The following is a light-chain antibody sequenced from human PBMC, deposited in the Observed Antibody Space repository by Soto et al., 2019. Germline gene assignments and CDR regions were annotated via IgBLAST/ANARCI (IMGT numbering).Light chain of an antibody. Sequence: DIQMTQSPSSLSASVGDRVTMTCRASQSISSYLNWYEQKPGKVPKLLIHAASSLQSGVPSRFSSSGSGTDFTLTISSLQPEDFATYYCHQSYSTPYTFGQGTKLEIK. CDR3: HQSYSTPYT. J-gene: IGKJ2*01. CDR2: AAS. V-gene: IGKV1-39*01. CDR1: QSISSY.